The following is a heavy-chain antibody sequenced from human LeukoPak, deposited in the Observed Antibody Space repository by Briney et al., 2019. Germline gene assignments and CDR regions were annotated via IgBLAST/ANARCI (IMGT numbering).Heavy chain of an antibody. V-gene: IGHV3-48*03. CDR2: INDGGNII. D-gene: IGHD1-26*01. CDR1: GFMFSNFE. J-gene: IGHJ4*02. Sequence: PGGSLRLSCEVSGFMFSNFEMAWVRQGPGMGLEWLAYINDGGNIIRYADTVRGRFTISRDSVKKSGFLQMNSLRVDDTAIYYCAGGPQFSGSHGFWGQGTLVTVSS. CDR3: AGGPQFSGSHGF.